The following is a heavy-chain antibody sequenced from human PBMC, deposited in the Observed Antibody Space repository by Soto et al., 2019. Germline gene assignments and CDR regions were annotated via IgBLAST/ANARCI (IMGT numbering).Heavy chain of an antibody. D-gene: IGHD3-3*01. Sequence: GGSLRPPCAASGFTFSGSAIHWVRQASGKGLEWVGRIRDKVNKYATAYAASVTGRFTISRDDSKNMAYLQMNSLKTDDTAVYYCGYDFWSGYYSVGQTSGMDVWGQGTTVTVSS. V-gene: IGHV3-73*01. CDR1: GFTFSGSA. CDR2: IRDKVNKYAT. CDR3: GYDFWSGYYSVGQTSGMDV. J-gene: IGHJ6*02.